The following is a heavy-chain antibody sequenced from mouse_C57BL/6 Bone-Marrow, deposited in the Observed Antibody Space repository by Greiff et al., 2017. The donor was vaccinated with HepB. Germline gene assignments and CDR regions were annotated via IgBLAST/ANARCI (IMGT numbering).Heavy chain of an antibody. CDR1: GYAFSSYW. Sequence: VQLQESGAELVKPGASVKISCKASGYAFSSYWMNWVKQRPGKGLGWIGQIYPGDGDTNYNGKFKGKATLTADKSSSTAYMQLSSLTSEDSAVYFCARSWQLGFDYWGQGTTLTVSS. V-gene: IGHV1-80*01. CDR3: ARSWQLGFDY. D-gene: IGHD4-1*02. J-gene: IGHJ2*01. CDR2: IYPGDGDT.